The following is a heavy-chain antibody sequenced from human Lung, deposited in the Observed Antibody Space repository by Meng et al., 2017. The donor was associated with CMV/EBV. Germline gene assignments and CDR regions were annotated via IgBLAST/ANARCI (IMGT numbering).Heavy chain of an antibody. CDR3: ARDRGALWFGKFDS. D-gene: IGHD3-10*01. J-gene: IGHJ4*02. CDR1: GLTVSRYY. Sequence: GGSLRLXXAASGLTVSRYYMNWVRQAPGKGLEWVSVLYPSGATFYADSVKVRFTISRDSSKNTLYLQLNSLRLDDAAVYYCARDRGALWFGKFDSWGQGTLVTVSS. V-gene: IGHV3-53*01. CDR2: LYPSGAT.